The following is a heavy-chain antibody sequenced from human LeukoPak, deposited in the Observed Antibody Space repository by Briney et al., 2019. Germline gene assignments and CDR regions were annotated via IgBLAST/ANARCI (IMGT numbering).Heavy chain of an antibody. Sequence: PSETLSLTCTVSGGSISSYYWSWIREPPGKGLEWIGSIYYSGSTYYNPSLKSRVTISVDTSKNQFSLKLSSVTAADTAVYYCARALADWNYVHYYFDYWGQGTLVTVSS. CDR3: ARALADWNYVHYYFDY. CDR1: GGSISSYY. CDR2: IYYSGST. V-gene: IGHV4-59*05. D-gene: IGHD1-7*01. J-gene: IGHJ4*02.